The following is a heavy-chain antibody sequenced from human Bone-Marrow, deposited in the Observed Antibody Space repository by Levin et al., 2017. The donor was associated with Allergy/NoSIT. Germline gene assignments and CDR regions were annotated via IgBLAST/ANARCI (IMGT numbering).Heavy chain of an antibody. CDR1: GFSFSDHG. J-gene: IGHJ4*02. V-gene: IGHV3-30*03. Sequence: LTCVGSGFSFSDHGIHWVRQAPGKGLEWVSVVSYDGKNQFYAHSVKGRFTMSRDNSKNTVYLHLSSLRAEDTALYYCARAGGSHRHDFDSWGQGVLVTVS. D-gene: IGHD1-1*01. CDR2: VSYDGKNQ. CDR3: ARAGGSHRHDFDS.